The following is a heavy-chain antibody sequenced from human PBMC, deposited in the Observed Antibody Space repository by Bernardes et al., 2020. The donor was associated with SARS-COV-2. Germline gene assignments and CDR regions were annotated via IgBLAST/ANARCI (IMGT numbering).Heavy chain of an antibody. V-gene: IGHV3-66*02. Sequence: WGSLRLSCAASGFTVSSNYMSWVRQAPGKGLEWVSVIYSGGSTYYADSVKGRFTISRDNSKNTLYLQMNSLRAEDTAVYYCARLTGDLYYFDYWGQGTLVTVSS. D-gene: IGHD3-9*01. CDR2: IYSGGST. CDR1: GFTVSSNY. CDR3: ARLTGDLYYFDY. J-gene: IGHJ4*02.